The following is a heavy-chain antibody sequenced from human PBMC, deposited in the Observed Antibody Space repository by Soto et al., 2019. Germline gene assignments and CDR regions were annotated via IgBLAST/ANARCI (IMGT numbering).Heavy chain of an antibody. CDR1: GVCFSKVA. V-gene: IGHV3-64D*08. D-gene: IGHD4-17*01. CDR2: INNNGDTT. CDR3: VGGASPLRPPV. Sequence: GGSVGLAGAAPGVCFSKVALHWVRQSPGKGLEYVSAINNNGDTTYYADSVKGRFTISRDNSKNTLYLQMSSLRAEDTAVYYCVGGASPLRPPVWGQGT. J-gene: IGHJ4*02.